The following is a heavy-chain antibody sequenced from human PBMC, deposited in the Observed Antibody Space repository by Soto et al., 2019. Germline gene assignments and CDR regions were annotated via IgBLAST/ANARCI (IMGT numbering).Heavy chain of an antibody. V-gene: IGHV3-43*01. Sequence: GGSLRLSCAASGFTFDDYTLHWVRQAPGKGLEWVALISWDGDSTYYADSVKGRFTISRDNTKNSLYLQMNSLRAEDTAVYYCARARIAVAQFDSWGQGTLVTVSS. CDR3: ARARIAVAQFDS. J-gene: IGHJ4*02. D-gene: IGHD6-19*01. CDR2: ISWDGDST. CDR1: GFTFDDYT.